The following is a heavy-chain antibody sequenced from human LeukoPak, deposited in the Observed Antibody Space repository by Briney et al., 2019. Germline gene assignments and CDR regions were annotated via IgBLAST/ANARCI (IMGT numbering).Heavy chain of an antibody. J-gene: IGHJ4*02. CDR2: INHSGSI. CDR3: ARGPRLRLAKNFDY. Sequence: PSETLSLTCAVYGGSFSGYYWSWIRQPPGKGLEWIGEINHSGSINYNPSLKSRVTISVDTSKNQFSLKLSSVTAADTAVYYCARGPRLRLAKNFDYWGQGTLVTVSS. CDR1: GGSFSGYY. V-gene: IGHV4-34*01. D-gene: IGHD5-12*01.